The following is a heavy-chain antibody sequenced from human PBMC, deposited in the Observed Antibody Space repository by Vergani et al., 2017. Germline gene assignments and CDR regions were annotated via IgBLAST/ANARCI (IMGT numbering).Heavy chain of an antibody. CDR2: SIPIFGTA. CDR1: GGTFSSYA. Sequence: QVQLVQSGAEVKKPGSSVKVSCKASGGTFSSYAISWVRQAPGQGLEWMGGSIPIFGTANYAQKFQGRVTITADESTSTAYMELSSLRSEDTAVDYCARDLHPFGEKDAFDIWGEGTMVTVYS. V-gene: IGHV1-69*12. CDR3: ARDLHPFGEKDAFDI. J-gene: IGHJ3*02. D-gene: IGHD3-10*01.